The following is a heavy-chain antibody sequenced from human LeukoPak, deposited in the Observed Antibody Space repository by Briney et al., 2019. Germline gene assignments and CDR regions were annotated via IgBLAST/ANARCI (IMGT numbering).Heavy chain of an antibody. V-gene: IGHV3-64*01. CDR2: ISSNGGST. CDR3: ARLGVSGYHYYYYMDV. Sequence: PGGSLRLSCAASGFTFSSYAVHWVRQAPGKGLEYVSAISSNGGSTYYANSVKGRFTISRDNSKNTLYLQMGSLRAEDMAVYYCARLGVSGYHYYYYMDVWGKGTTVTVSS. J-gene: IGHJ6*03. CDR1: GFTFSSYA. D-gene: IGHD3-22*01.